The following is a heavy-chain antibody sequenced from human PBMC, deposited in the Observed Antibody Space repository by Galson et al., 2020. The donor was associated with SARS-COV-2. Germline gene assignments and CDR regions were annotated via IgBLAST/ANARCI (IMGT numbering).Heavy chain of an antibody. CDR2: ISWDGGST. D-gene: IGHD6-19*01. J-gene: IGHJ6*02. V-gene: IGHV3-43D*03. CDR3: AKDRGSGWSLYGMDV. Sequence: GESLKISCAASGFTFDDYAMHWVRQAPGKGLEWVSLISWDGGSTYYADSVKGRFTISRDNSKNSLYLQMNSLRAEDTALYYCAKDRGSGWSLYGMDVWGQGTTVTVSS. CDR1: GFTFDDYA.